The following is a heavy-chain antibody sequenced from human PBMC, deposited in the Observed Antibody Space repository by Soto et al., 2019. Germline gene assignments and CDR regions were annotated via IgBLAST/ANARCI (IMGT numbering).Heavy chain of an antibody. CDR1: GYTFTTYG. CDR3: ARGGGGTTSLKLHF. J-gene: IGHJ4*02. Sequence: QVQLVQSGAEVKKPGASVKVSCKTSGYTFTTYGVTWVRQAPGQGLEWMGWISAYNGDTNYAQNLQGRVTMTTDTSTTTAYMELRSLRSDDTAVYYCARGGGGTTSLKLHFWGQGTQVTVSS. CDR2: ISAYNGDT. D-gene: IGHD1-7*01. V-gene: IGHV1-18*01.